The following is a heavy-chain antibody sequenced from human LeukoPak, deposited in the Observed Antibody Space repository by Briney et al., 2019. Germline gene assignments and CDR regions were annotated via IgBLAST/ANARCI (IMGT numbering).Heavy chain of an antibody. CDR3: ARDRGYGSGSYYIRVFDY. CDR1: GFTFRSYW. CDR2: INQDRREK. Sequence: GGSLRLSCAASGFTFRSYWMSWVRQAPGKGLEWVANINQDRREKYYADSVRGRFTISRDNAKSSLFLQMNSLRAEDTAVYYCARDRGYGSGSYYIRVFDYWGQGTLVTVSS. V-gene: IGHV3-7*03. J-gene: IGHJ4*02. D-gene: IGHD3-10*01.